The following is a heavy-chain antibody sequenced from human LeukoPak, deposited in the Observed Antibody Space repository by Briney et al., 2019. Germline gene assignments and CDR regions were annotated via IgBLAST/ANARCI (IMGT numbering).Heavy chain of an antibody. D-gene: IGHD6-19*01. CDR1: RFTFSSYG. J-gene: IGHJ4*02. V-gene: IGHV3-33*01. CDR3: ARDFTSSWSPGY. Sequence: GGSLRLSCATSRFTFSSYGMHWVRQAPGKGLEWVASIWHDGSKQTYTDSVKGRFDISRDNPKNTLYLQMNSLRAEDTAVYFCARDFTSSWSPGYWGQGTVVTVSS. CDR2: IWHDGSKQ.